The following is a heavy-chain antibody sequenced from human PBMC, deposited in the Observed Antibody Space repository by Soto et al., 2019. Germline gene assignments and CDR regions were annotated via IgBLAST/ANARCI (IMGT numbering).Heavy chain of an antibody. CDR1: GFTFSSYW. CDR3: ARGGSYGSFDY. D-gene: IGHD5-18*01. CDR2: IKQDGSVQ. J-gene: IGHJ4*02. V-gene: IGHV3-7*03. Sequence: PGGSLRLSCAASGFTFSSYWLSWVRQAPGKGLEWVANIKQDGSVQYNVESVEGRFSISRDNAKNSLYLQMNSLRAEDTAVYYCARGGSYGSFDYWGQGILVTVSS.